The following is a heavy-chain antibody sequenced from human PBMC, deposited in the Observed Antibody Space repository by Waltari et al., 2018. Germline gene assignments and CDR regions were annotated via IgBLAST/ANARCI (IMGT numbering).Heavy chain of an antibody. V-gene: IGHV4-61*02. CDR2: TYTSGST. CDR3: ARVYSSSGWNYYYYGMDV. Sequence: QVQLQESGPGLVKPSQTLSLPCPVPGGSLSSGSYYWSWIRQPAGKGLEWIGRTYTSGSTNYNPSLKSRVTISVDTSKNQFSLKLSSVTAADTAVYYCARVYSSSGWNYYYYGMDVWGQGTTVTVSS. CDR1: GGSLSSGSYY. J-gene: IGHJ6*02. D-gene: IGHD6-19*01.